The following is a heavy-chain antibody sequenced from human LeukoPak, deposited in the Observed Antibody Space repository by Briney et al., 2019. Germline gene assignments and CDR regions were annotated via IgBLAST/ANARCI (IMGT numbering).Heavy chain of an antibody. CDR2: IFHSGST. V-gene: IGHV4-4*02. CDR3: ARAGFGLAPLRGTPFDY. J-gene: IGHJ4*02. Sequence: SGTLSLTCAVSSGSIFSSNWWSWVRPPPGKGLEWIGQIFHSGSTSYSPSLKSRVTISVDTSKNQFSLKLSSVTAADTAVYYCARAGFGLAPLRGTPFDYWGQGTLVTVSS. CDR1: SGSIFSSNW. D-gene: IGHD3-10*01.